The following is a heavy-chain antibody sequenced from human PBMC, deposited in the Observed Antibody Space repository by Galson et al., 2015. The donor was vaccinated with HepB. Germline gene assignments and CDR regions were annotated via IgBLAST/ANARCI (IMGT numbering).Heavy chain of an antibody. J-gene: IGHJ5*02. Sequence: SLRLSCAASGFTFGDYAMSWVRQAPGKGLEWVGFIRSKAYGRTTEYAASVKGRFTISRDDSKSIAYLQMNSLKTEDTAVYYCTRDSSSWYDWFDPWGQGTLVTVSS. V-gene: IGHV3-49*04. CDR2: IRSKAYGRTT. CDR1: GFTFGDYA. CDR3: TRDSSSWYDWFDP. D-gene: IGHD6-13*01.